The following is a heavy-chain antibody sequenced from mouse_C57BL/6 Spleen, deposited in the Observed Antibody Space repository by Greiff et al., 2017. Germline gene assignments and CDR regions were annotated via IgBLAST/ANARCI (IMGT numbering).Heavy chain of an antibody. D-gene: IGHD2-3*01. CDR3: ARTRYDGYLIYYAMDY. V-gene: IGHV1-53*01. CDR1: GYTFTSYW. Sequence: QVQLQQPGTELVKPGASVKLSCKASGYTFTSYWMHWVKQRPGQGLEWIGNINPSNGGTNYNEKFKSKATLTVDKSSSTAYMQLSSLTSEDSAVYYCARTRYDGYLIYYAMDYWGQGTSVTVSS. J-gene: IGHJ4*01. CDR2: INPSNGGT.